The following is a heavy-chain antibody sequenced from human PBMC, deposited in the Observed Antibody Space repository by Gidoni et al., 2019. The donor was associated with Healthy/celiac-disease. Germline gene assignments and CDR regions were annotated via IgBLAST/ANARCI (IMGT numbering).Heavy chain of an antibody. CDR3: ARYYYDSSGRGY. D-gene: IGHD3-22*01. V-gene: IGHV4-39*01. Sequence: QLQLQESGPGLVKTSETLSLTCTVPGGSISSSSYYWGWIRQPPGKGLELIGSIYYSGSTYYNPSLKSRVTISVDTSKNQFSLKLSSVTAADTAVYYCARYYYDSSGRGYWGQGTLVTVSS. J-gene: IGHJ4*02. CDR1: GGSISSSSYY. CDR2: IYYSGST.